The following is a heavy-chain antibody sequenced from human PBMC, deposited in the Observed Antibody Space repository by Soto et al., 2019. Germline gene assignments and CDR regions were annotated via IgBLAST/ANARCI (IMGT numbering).Heavy chain of an antibody. Sequence: SSETLSLTCTVSGGSISSYYWSWIRQPPGKGLEWIGYIYYSGSTNYNPSLKSRVTISVDTSKNQFSLKLSSVTAADTAVYYCAREGTTADSYYYYGMDVWGQGTTVTVSS. D-gene: IGHD1-1*01. J-gene: IGHJ6*02. CDR2: IYYSGST. V-gene: IGHV4-59*01. CDR1: GGSISSYY. CDR3: AREGTTADSYYYYGMDV.